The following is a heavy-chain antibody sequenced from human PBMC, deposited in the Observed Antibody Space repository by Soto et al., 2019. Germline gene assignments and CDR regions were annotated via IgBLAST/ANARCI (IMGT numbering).Heavy chain of an antibody. CDR2: IYPGDSDT. J-gene: IGHJ3*01. V-gene: IGHV5-51*01. CDR3: ARPYCSGGSCYSDAFDV. CDR1: GYTFTSYW. Sequence: GESLKISCKASGYTFTSYWIGWVRQMPEKGLEWMGIIYPGDSDTRYSPSFQGQVTISVDKSISTAYLQWSRLKASDSAIYYCARPYCSGGSCYSDAFDVWGQGTMVTVSS. D-gene: IGHD2-15*01.